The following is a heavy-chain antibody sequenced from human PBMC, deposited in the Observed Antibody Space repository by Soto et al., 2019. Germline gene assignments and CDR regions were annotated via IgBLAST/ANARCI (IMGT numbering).Heavy chain of an antibody. CDR3: ARHIVVVPAAIKYYYYYGMDV. D-gene: IGHD2-2*02. J-gene: IGHJ6*02. CDR2: ISAYNGNT. CDR1: GYTFTSYG. V-gene: IGHV1-18*01. Sequence: GASVKVSCKASGYTFTSYGISWVRQAPGQGLEWMGWISAYNGNTNYAQKLQGRVTMTTDTSTSTAYMELRSLRSDDTAVYYCARHIVVVPAAIKYYYYYGMDVWGQGTTVTVSS.